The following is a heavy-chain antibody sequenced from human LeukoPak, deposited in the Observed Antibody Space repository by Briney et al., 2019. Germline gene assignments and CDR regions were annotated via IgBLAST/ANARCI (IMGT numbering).Heavy chain of an antibody. CDR2: INPSGSST. V-gene: IGHV1-46*01. D-gene: IGHD6-6*01. CDR3: ASVAARGHFDY. J-gene: IGHJ4*02. Sequence: ASVKVSCKASGYSFTSHYMHWVRQAPGQGLEWLGLINPSGSSTLYAQKFQGRVTMTRDMSTTTDYMELSSLRSDDTAVYYCASVAARGHFDYWGQGTLVTVSS. CDR1: GYSFTSHY.